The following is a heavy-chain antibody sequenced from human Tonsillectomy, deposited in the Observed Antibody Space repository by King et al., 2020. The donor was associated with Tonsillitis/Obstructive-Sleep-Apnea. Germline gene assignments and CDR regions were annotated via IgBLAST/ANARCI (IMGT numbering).Heavy chain of an antibody. CDR1: XFXFINAW. Sequence: VQLVESGGGXVKPGEXLRXSXAASXFXFINAWMSXVRQAPGKGLEWVGRIKSKIDGGTTDYAAPVKGRFTISRDDSKNTLYLQIKSLKTEDTAVYYFXXXRXXPLHXXYYXXMDVXXKGXTVT. V-gene: IGHV3-15*01. J-gene: IGHJ6*03. CDR2: IKSKIDGGTT. CDR3: XXXRXXPLHXXYYXXMDV.